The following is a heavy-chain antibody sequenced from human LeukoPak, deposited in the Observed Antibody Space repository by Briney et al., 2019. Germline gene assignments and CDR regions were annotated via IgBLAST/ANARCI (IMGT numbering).Heavy chain of an antibody. D-gene: IGHD2-2*01. CDR1: GFTFSSYA. V-gene: IGHV3-23*01. CDR2: ISGSGGNT. J-gene: IGHJ6*02. CDR3: ASGGYCSSTSCYGGMDV. Sequence: GGSLRLSCAASGFTFSSYAMSWVRQAPGKGLEWVSAISGSGGNTYYAGSVKGRFTISRDNSKNTLYLQINSLRAEDTAVYYCASGGYCSSTSCYGGMDVWGQGTTVTVSS.